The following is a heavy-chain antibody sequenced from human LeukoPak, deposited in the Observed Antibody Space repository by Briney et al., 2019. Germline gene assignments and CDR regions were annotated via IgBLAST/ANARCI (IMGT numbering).Heavy chain of an antibody. CDR2: IYYSGST. V-gene: IGHV4-59*08. D-gene: IGHD2-15*01. Sequence: SETLSLTCTVSGGSISSYYWSWIRQPPGKGLEWIGYIYYSGSTNYNPSLKSRVTISVDTSQTQFSLKLSSVTAADTAVYYCARGAGSSYYYYMDVWGKGTTVTIS. CDR3: ARGAGSSYYYYMDV. CDR1: GGSISSYY. J-gene: IGHJ6*03.